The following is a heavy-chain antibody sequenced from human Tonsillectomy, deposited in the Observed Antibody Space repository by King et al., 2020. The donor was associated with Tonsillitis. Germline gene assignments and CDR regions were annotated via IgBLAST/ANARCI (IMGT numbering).Heavy chain of an antibody. D-gene: IGHD6-13*01. CDR3: ATFGYTNSL. V-gene: IGHV3-30*04. J-gene: IGHJ4*02. CDR2: ISYDGNNK. CDR1: GFTFSSYT. Sequence: VQLVESGGGVVQPGTSLRLSCAASGFTFSSYTMHWVCQAPGKGLEWVALISYDGNNKNYADSVKGRFTISRDNSKNTLYLQMNSLRVEDSAVYYCATFGYTNSLWGQGTLVTVSS.